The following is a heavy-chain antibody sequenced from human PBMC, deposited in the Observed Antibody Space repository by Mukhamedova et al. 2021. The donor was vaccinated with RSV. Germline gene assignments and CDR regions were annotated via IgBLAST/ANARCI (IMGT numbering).Heavy chain of an antibody. CDR2: TSGST. D-gene: IGHD3-16*01. V-gene: IGHV4-4*07. J-gene: IGHJ4*02. CDR3: ASVRKNYDYVWGSPFDY. Sequence: TSGSTNYNPSLKSRVTMSVDTSKNQFSLKLSSVTAADTAVYYCASVRKNYDYVWGSPFDYWGQGTLVTVSS.